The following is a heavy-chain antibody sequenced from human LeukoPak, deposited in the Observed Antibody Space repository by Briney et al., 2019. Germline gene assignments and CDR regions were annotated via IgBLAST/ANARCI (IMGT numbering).Heavy chain of an antibody. CDR2: ISVYNGNT. V-gene: IGHV1-18*01. J-gene: IGHJ4*02. CDR1: GYTFTTYA. CDR3: ARGSWFDF. Sequence: ASVKVSCKTSGYTFTTYAISWVRQAPGQGLEWMGWISVYNGNTNYAQKLQGRVTMTTDTSTSTAYMELRSLRSDDTALYYCARGSWFDFWGQGTLVTVSS. D-gene: IGHD2-15*01.